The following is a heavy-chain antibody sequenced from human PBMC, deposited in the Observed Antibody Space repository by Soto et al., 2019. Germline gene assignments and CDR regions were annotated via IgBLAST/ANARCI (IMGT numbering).Heavy chain of an antibody. D-gene: IGHD3-10*01. CDR1: GYTFTSYG. J-gene: IGHJ4*02. Sequence: QVQLVQSGAEVKKPGASVKVSCKASGYTFTSYGISWVRQAPGQGLEWMGWISAYNGNTNYAQKLXGXVXMPXDTSTSTAYMEVRSLRSDDTAVYYCARDPGTRSDYWGQGTLVTVSS. CDR3: ARDPGTRSDY. CDR2: ISAYNGNT. V-gene: IGHV1-18*01.